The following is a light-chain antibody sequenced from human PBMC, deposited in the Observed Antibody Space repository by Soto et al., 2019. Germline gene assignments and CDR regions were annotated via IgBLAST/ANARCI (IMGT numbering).Light chain of an antibody. CDR3: SSYTSSSTLV. J-gene: IGLJ1*01. CDR1: SRNIAGYKF. Sequence: QSALTQPAYVSGSRGQSITISCTGSSRNIAGYKFVPWYQQHPGKAPKLMIYEVSSRPSGVSDRFSGSKSGNTASLTISGLQAEDEGDYYCSSYTSSSTLVFGPGTKVTVL. CDR2: EVS. V-gene: IGLV2-14*01.